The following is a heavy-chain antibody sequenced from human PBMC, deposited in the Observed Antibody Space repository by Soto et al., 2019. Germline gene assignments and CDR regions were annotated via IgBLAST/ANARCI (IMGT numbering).Heavy chain of an antibody. CDR1: GFTFSNAW. D-gene: IGHD3-10*01. CDR2: IKSKTDGGTT. Sequence: EVQLVESGGGLVKPGGSLRLSCAASGFTFSNAWMSWVRQAPGKGLEWVGRIKSKTDGGTTDYAAPVKGRFTISRDDSKNTLYLQMNSLKTEDTAVYYCTTVESVLLWFGELSADVWGQGTTVTVSS. V-gene: IGHV3-15*01. J-gene: IGHJ6*02. CDR3: TTVESVLLWFGELSADV.